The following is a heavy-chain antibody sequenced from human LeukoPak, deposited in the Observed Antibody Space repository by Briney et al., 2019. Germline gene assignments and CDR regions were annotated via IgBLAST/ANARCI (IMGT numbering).Heavy chain of an antibody. CDR1: GGSFSGYY. CDR2: ISPGGDT. D-gene: IGHD2-2*01. J-gene: IGHJ3*02. V-gene: IGHV4-34*01. Sequence: SETLSLTCAVYGGSFSGYYWSWIRQPPGKGLEWIGQISPGGDTTYNPSLKSRVTVSVDTSKNQFSLKLSSVTAADTAVYYCASAFMGLVPAATDAFDIWGQGTMVTVSS. CDR3: ASAFMGLVPAATDAFDI.